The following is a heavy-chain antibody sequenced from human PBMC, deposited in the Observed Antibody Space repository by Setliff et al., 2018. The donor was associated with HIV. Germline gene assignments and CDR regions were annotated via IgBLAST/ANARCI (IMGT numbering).Heavy chain of an antibody. D-gene: IGHD2-15*01. Sequence: ASVKVSCKASGYAFTSYYMHWVRQAPGQGLEWMGIINPSSGSTSYAQKFQGRVTMTRDTSTSTVYMELSSLRSEDTAVYYCARENPADIVVVVAATPGVYFDYWGQGTLVTVSS. CDR3: ARENPADIVVVVAATPGVYFDY. V-gene: IGHV1-46*01. CDR1: GYAFTSYY. CDR2: INPSSGST. J-gene: IGHJ4*02.